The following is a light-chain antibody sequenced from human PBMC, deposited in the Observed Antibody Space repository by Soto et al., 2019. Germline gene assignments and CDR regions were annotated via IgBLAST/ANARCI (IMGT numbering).Light chain of an antibody. CDR3: SSYTSSSTLYV. Sequence: QSALTQPASASGSPGQSITISCTGTSSDVGGYNYVSWYQQHPGKAPKLMIYEVSNRPSGVSNRFSGSKPGNTASLTISGLQAEDEADYYCSSYTSSSTLYVFGTGTKLTVL. CDR2: EVS. J-gene: IGLJ1*01. V-gene: IGLV2-14*01. CDR1: SSDVGGYNY.